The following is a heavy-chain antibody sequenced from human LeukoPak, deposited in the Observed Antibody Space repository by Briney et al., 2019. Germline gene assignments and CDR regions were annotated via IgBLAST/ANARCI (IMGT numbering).Heavy chain of an antibody. CDR1: GFTFSSYE. CDR2: ISSSGSTI. D-gene: IGHD3-10*02. V-gene: IGHV3-48*03. Sequence: GGSLRLSCAASGFTFSSYEMNWVRPAPGEGLEWGSYISSSGSTIYYADSVKGRFTISRDNAKNSLYLQMNSLRAEDTAVYYCAELGITMIGGVWGKGTTVTISS. CDR3: AELGITMIGGV. J-gene: IGHJ6*04.